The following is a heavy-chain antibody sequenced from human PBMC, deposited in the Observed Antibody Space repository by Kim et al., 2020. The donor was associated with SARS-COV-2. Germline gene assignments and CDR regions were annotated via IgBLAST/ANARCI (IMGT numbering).Heavy chain of an antibody. V-gene: IGHV1-69*13. CDR1: GGTFSSYA. D-gene: IGHD3-22*01. J-gene: IGHJ3*02. CDR3: ARPSYYYDSSGYRGAFDI. CDR2: IIPIFGTA. Sequence: SVKVSCKASGGTFSSYAISWVRQAPGQGLEWMGGIIPIFGTANYAQKFQGRVTITADESTSTAYMELSSLRSEDTAVYYCARPSYYYDSSGYRGAFDIWGQGTMVTVSS.